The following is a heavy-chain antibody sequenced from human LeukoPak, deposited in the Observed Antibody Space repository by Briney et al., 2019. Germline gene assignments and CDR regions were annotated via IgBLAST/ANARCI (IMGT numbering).Heavy chain of an antibody. CDR1: GYTFTNYA. J-gene: IGHJ4*02. CDR2: INAGNGNT. CDR3: ARGGAQLWLDY. D-gene: IGHD5-18*01. V-gene: IGHV1-3*01. Sequence: ASVKVSCKASGYTFTNYAVNWLRQAPGQRLEWMGWINAGNGNTKYSQKFQGRVTITRDTSASTAYMELSSLRSEDTAVYYCARGGAQLWLDYWGQGTLVTVSS.